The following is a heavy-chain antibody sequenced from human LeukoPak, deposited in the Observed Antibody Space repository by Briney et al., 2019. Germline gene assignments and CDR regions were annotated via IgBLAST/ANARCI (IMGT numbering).Heavy chain of an antibody. V-gene: IGHV3-13*01. J-gene: IGHJ4*02. CDR2: IGTAGDT. D-gene: IGHD1-26*01. CDR3: ARQSTPHGNFDY. CDR1: GFTLSSYA. Sequence: QAGGSLRLSCAASGFTLSSYAMHWVRQPAGKGLEWVSAIGTAGDTFYPGSVKGRFTISRENAKKSLFLQMNSLRVEDTAVYYCARQSTPHGNFDYWGQGTLVTVSS.